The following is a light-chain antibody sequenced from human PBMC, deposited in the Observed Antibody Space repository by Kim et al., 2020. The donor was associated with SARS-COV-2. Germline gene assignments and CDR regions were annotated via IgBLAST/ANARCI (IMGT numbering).Light chain of an antibody. CDR1: NLRNYY. CDR3: KSRDSSGNVV. J-gene: IGLJ2*01. Sequence: SSELTQDPAVSVALGQTVRITCQGDNLRNYYASWYQHKPGQAPVLVIYGRNNRPSGIPDRFSGSTSGNTASLTITGAQAEDEADYYCKSRDSSGNVVFGGGTKLTVL. V-gene: IGLV3-19*01. CDR2: GRN.